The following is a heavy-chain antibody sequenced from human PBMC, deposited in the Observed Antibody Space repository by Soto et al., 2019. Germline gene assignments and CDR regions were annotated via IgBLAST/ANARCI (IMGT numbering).Heavy chain of an antibody. CDR1: GFTFSSYA. CDR3: ARDVDTAMVTYYYYGMDV. Sequence: VGSLRLSCAASGFTFSSYAMHWVRQAPGKGLEWVAVISYDGSNKYYADSVKGRFTISRDNSKNTLYLQMNSLRAEDTAVYYCARDVDTAMVTYYYYGMDVWGQGTTVTVSS. V-gene: IGHV3-30-3*01. CDR2: ISYDGSNK. J-gene: IGHJ6*02. D-gene: IGHD5-18*01.